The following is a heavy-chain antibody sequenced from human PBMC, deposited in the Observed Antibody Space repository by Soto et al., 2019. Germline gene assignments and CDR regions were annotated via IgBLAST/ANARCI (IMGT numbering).Heavy chain of an antibody. CDR1: GGSISSGGYS. CDR2: IYHSGST. CDR3: ARASGYSGCYFDY. Sequence: PSETLSLTCAVSGGSISSGGYSWSWIRQPPGKGLEWIGYIYHSGSTYYNPSLKSRVTISVDRSKNQFSLKLSSVTAADTAVYYCARASGYSGCYFDYWGQGTLVTVSS. J-gene: IGHJ4*02. V-gene: IGHV4-30-2*01. D-gene: IGHD5-12*01.